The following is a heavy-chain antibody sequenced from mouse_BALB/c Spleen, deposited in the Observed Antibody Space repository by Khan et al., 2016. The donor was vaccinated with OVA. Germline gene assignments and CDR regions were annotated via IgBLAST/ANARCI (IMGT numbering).Heavy chain of an antibody. V-gene: IGHV1-7*01. CDR2: INPTYGYT. CDR1: GYTFTSYW. Sequence: QVRLQQSGAELAKPGASVKMSCTASGYTFTSYWMHWIKQRPGQGLEWIGYINPTYGYTDYNQKFKDKATLTADKSSSTAYMQLSSLTSDDSAVYYCARDRIDYWGQGTALTVSA. CDR3: ARDRIDY. J-gene: IGHJ2*01.